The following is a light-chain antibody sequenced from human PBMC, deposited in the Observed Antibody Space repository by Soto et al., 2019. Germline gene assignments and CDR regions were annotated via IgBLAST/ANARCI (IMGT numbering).Light chain of an antibody. V-gene: IGKV3-20*01. CDR3: QQFGSSLPHT. J-gene: IGKJ2*01. CDR1: QVIGSRY. CDR2: GAS. Sequence: EIVMTQSPGTLSLSPGERATISCRASQVIGSRYLAWYHQKSGQALRLLIYGASSRATGIPDRFSGSGSGTDFTLTISRLEPEDFGVYYCQQFGSSLPHTFGQGTKLEIK.